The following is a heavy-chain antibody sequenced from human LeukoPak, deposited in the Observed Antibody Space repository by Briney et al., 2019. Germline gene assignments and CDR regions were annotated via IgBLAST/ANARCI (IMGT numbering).Heavy chain of an antibody. J-gene: IGHJ5*02. Sequence: GSLRLSCAASGFTFSSYAMSWVRQPPGKGLEWIGEINHSGSTNYNPSLKSRVTISVDTSKNQFSLKLSSVTAADTAVYYCARGGRYCSSTSCYSLDPWGQGTLVTVSS. V-gene: IGHV4-34*01. D-gene: IGHD2-2*02. CDR3: ARGGRYCSSTSCYSLDP. CDR1: GFTFSSYA. CDR2: INHSGST.